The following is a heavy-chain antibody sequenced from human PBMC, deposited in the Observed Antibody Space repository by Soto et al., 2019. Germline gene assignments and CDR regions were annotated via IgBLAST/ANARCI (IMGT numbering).Heavy chain of an antibody. J-gene: IGHJ4*01. CDR2: TYYRSKWYY. Sequence: SQTLSLTCAITGDSVSSNSAGWSWVRQSPSRGLEWLGRTYYRSKWYYEYAVSVRGRITINPDTSKNQYSLQLNSVTPEDTAVYFCARGEQYSGRIFDYWGHGTLVTVSP. V-gene: IGHV6-1*01. CDR3: ARGEQYSGRIFDY. D-gene: IGHD1-26*01. CDR1: GDSVSSNSAG.